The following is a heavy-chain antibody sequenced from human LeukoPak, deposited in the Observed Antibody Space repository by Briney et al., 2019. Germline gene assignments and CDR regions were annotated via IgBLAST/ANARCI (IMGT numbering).Heavy chain of an antibody. J-gene: IGHJ4*02. Sequence: ASVKVSCKVSGYTLTELSMHWVRQAPGTGLEWMGGFDPEDGETIYAQKFQGRVTMTEDTSTDTAYMELSSLRSEDTAVYYCATDLGYCSGGSCDKDYGGQGTLVTVSS. V-gene: IGHV1-24*01. CDR3: ATDLGYCSGGSCDKDY. CDR1: GYTLTELS. D-gene: IGHD2-15*01. CDR2: FDPEDGET.